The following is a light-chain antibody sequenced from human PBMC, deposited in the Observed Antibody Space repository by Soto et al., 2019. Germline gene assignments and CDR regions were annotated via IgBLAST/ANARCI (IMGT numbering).Light chain of an antibody. CDR1: QSVSSN. J-gene: IGKJ4*01. CDR3: QQYNNWPLT. V-gene: IGKV3-15*01. Sequence: IVLTQSPATLSVPPGERATLSCRASQSVSSNLAWYQQKPGQAPRLLIYGASTRATGIPARFSGSGSGTEFTLTISSLQSEDFAVYYCQQYNNWPLTFGGGTKVDNK. CDR2: GAS.